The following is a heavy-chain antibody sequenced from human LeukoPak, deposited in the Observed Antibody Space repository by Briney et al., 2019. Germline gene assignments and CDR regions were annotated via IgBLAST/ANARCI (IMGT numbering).Heavy chain of an antibody. D-gene: IGHD6-6*01. CDR3: ARTSIAARRADFDY. CDR1: GYTFTDYY. J-gene: IGHJ4*02. CDR2: INSNSGGI. V-gene: IGHV1-2*02. Sequence: GASVRVSCKTSGYTFTDYYIHWMRQALGQGLEWMGWINSNSGGISYAQKFQGRVTLTRDTPARTVFMELNRLTSDDTAVYYCARTSIAARRADFDYWGQGTVVTVSS.